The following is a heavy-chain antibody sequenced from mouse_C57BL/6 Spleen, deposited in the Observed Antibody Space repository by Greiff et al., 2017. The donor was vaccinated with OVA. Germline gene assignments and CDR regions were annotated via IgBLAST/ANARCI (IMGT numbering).Heavy chain of an antibody. D-gene: IGHD2-4*01. V-gene: IGHV2-2*01. CDR2: IWSGGST. CDR1: GFSLTSYG. J-gene: IGHJ4*01. Sequence: VKLVESGPGLVQPSQSLSITCTVSGFSLTSYGVHWVRQSPGKGLEWLGVIWSGGSTDYNAAFISRLSISKDNSKSQVFFKMNSLQADDTAIYYCARKRVIYYDYDGYAMDYWGQGTSVTVSS. CDR3: ARKRVIYYDYDGYAMDY.